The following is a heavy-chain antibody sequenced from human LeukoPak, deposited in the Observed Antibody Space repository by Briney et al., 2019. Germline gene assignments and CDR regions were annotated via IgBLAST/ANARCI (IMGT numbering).Heavy chain of an antibody. CDR2: IYYSGST. D-gene: IGHD5-18*01. Sequence: SETLSLTCTVSGGSISSGGYYWSWIRQHPGKGLEWIGYIYYSGSTYYNPSLKSRVTISVDTSKNQFSLKLSSVTAADTAVYYCARDSPDGRGYSYVEYFDYWGQGTLVTVSS. V-gene: IGHV4-31*03. CDR1: GGSISSGGYY. CDR3: ARDSPDGRGYSYVEYFDY. J-gene: IGHJ4*02.